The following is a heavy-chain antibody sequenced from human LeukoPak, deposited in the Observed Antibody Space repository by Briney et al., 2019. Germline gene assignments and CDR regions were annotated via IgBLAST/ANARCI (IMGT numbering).Heavy chain of an antibody. D-gene: IGHD4-11*01. V-gene: IGHV6-1*01. J-gene: IGHJ6*02. CDR1: GDSVSSNSAA. CDR2: TYYRSKWFN. Sequence: SQTLSLTCAISGDSVSSNSAAWNWIRQSPSRGLEWLGRTYYRSKWFNDYAGSVKSRININADTSKNQFSLKLSSVTAADTAVYYCARAPYSLYYYGMDVWGQGTTVTVSS. CDR3: ARAPYSLYYYGMDV.